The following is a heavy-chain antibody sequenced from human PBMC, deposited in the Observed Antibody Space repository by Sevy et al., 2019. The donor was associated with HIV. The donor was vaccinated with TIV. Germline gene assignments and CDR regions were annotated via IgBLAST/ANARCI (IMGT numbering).Heavy chain of an antibody. CDR2: ITSDGNST. D-gene: IGHD5-12*01. CDR3: VRDSAGNGYDIDY. Sequence: GGSLRLSCAASGFTFSRYWMHWVRQAPGKGLVWVSLITSDGNSTAYADSVKGRFTISRDNAKSTLYLQMNSLSAEDTAVYFCVRDSAGNGYDIDYWGQGNLVTVSS. CDR1: GFTFSRYW. V-gene: IGHV3-74*01. J-gene: IGHJ4*02.